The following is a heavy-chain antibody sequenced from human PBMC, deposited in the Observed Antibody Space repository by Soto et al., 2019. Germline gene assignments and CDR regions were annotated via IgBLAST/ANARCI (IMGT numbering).Heavy chain of an antibody. CDR2: ITSSSDRT. Sequence: GGSLRLSCAASGFTCSNFAMTWVRQAPGKGLEWLSSITSSSDRTYYAASVKGRFTISRDNSRNTVFLQMSSLRVEDTAVYYCAEGGYHDGNDYWGQGILVTVSS. CDR1: GFTCSNFA. D-gene: IGHD5-18*01. CDR3: AEGGYHDGNDY. J-gene: IGHJ4*02. V-gene: IGHV3-23*01.